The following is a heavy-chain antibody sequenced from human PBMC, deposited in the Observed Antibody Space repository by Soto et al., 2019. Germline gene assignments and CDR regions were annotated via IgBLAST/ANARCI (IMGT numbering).Heavy chain of an antibody. Sequence: QVQLVQSGAEVKKPGSSVKVSCKASGGTFSSYAISWVRQAPGQGLEWMGGIIPIFGTANYAQKFQGRVTITADKSTSTAYRELSSLRSEDRAVYYCARDLYRGDYYYGMDVWGQGTTVTVSS. D-gene: IGHD3-10*01. CDR2: IIPIFGTA. J-gene: IGHJ6*02. CDR3: ARDLYRGDYYYGMDV. CDR1: GGTFSSYA. V-gene: IGHV1-69*06.